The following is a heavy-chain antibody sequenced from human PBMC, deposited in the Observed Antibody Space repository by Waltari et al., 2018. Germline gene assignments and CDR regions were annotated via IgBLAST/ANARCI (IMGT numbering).Heavy chain of an antibody. D-gene: IGHD1-26*01. CDR1: GGSISSYY. V-gene: IGHV4-4*07. J-gene: IGHJ3*02. Sequence: QVQLQESGPGLVKPSGTLSLTCAVSGGSISSYYWSWIRQPAGKGLEWIGRIYTSGSTNYNPSLKSRVTMSVDTSKNQFSLKLSSVTAADTAVYYCARERMRLNWELLGAFDIWGQGTMVTVSS. CDR3: ARERMRLNWELLGAFDI. CDR2: IYTSGST.